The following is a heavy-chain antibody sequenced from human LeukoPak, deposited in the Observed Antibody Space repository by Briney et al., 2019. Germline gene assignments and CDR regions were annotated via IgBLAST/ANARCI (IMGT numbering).Heavy chain of an antibody. CDR3: ARGRRVIMITFGGVIAYFDY. CDR1: GGSFSGYY. D-gene: IGHD3-16*02. Sequence: SETLSLTCAVYGGSFSGYYWSWIRQPPGKGLEWIGEISHSGSTNYNPSLKSRVTISVDTSKNQFPLKLSSVTAADTAVYYCARGRRVIMITFGGVIAYFDYWGEGTLVTVSS. CDR2: ISHSGST. J-gene: IGHJ4*02. V-gene: IGHV4-34*01.